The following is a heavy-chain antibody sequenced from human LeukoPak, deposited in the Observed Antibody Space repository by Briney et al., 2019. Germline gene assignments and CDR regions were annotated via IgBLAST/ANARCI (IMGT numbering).Heavy chain of an antibody. V-gene: IGHV4-38-2*01. J-gene: IGHJ3*02. CDR3: ASPANAFDI. Sequence: SETLSLTCAVSGYSISSGYYWGWIRQLPGKGLEWIGSIYHSGSTYYNPSLKSRVTISVDTSKNQFSLKLSSVTAADTAVYYCASPANAFDIWGQGTMVTVSS. CDR1: GYSISSGYY. CDR2: IYHSGST.